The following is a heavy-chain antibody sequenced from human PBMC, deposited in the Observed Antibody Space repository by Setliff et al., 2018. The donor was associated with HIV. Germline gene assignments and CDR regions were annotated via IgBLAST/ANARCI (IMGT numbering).Heavy chain of an antibody. J-gene: IGHJ3*02. Sequence: SETLSLTCSVSGGSTSYYHWNWIRQPAGKGLEWIGRMYYTGDTNYQPSLRSRVSISVDTSKNQFSLKLSSVTAADTAVYYCARDGELTDAFDIWGQGTMVTVSS. CDR3: ARDGELTDAFDI. D-gene: IGHD1-26*01. CDR1: GGSTSYYH. CDR2: MYYTGDT. V-gene: IGHV4-4*07.